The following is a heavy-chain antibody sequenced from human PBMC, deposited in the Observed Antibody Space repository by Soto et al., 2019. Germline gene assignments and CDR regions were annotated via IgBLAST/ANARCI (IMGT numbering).Heavy chain of an antibody. Sequence: ESGGGLVQNSGYLRIACVASGFTFSDYYMSWVRQAPGKGLECVSYISSSGNTIYYADSVKGRFTISRDNAKNSVYLQMNSLRAEDTALYFCAKMSSENYYNPVFSWGQGTLVTVSS. J-gene: IGHJ4*02. V-gene: IGHV3-11*01. D-gene: IGHD3-22*01. CDR1: GFTFSDYY. CDR2: ISSSGNTI. CDR3: AKMSSENYYNPVFS.